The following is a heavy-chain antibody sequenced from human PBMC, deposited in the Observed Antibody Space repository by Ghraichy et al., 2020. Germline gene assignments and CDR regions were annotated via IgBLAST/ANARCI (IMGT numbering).Heavy chain of an antibody. Sequence: SETLSLTCTVSGGSMSSCSYYWGWIGQPPGKGLEWIGVIYNSGTTYYNTSLKSRVTISVDTSKNQFSLRLSSVTAADTAESYCSRPYYYGSDWGQGTLVTVSP. V-gene: IGHV4-39*01. CDR2: IYNSGTT. CDR1: GGSMSSCSYY. D-gene: IGHD3-10*01. CDR3: SRPYYYGSD. J-gene: IGHJ4*02.